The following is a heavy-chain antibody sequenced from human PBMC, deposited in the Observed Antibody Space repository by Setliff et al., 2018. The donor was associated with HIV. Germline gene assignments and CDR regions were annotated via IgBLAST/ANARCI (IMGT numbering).Heavy chain of an antibody. CDR1: GGSISNSRYY. D-gene: IGHD3-22*01. CDR2: IYYSGST. V-gene: IGHV4-39*01. J-gene: IGHJ5*02. CDR3: ASRVYYYDSSGYLREEGFDP. Sequence: PSETLSLTCTVSGGSISNSRYYWSWIRQPPGKELEWIGSIYYSGSTYYNPSLKSRVTISVDTSKNQFSLKLSSVTAADAAVYYCASRVYYYDSSGYLREEGFDPWGQGTLVTVSS.